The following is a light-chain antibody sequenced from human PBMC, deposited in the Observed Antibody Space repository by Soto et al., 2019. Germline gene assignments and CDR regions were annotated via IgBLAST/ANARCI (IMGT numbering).Light chain of an antibody. CDR2: GAS. V-gene: IGKV3-20*01. Sequence: EIVFTESPGTLSLSPGEIATLSCRASQSVSSSYLAWYQQKPVQAPSLLIYGASSMSTGIPARFSGSGCGPDCTLTIGRLEHEDFAVYYCQQYGRSPPKTFGQGTKVDI. CDR3: QQYGRSPPKT. CDR1: QSVSSSY. J-gene: IGKJ1*01.